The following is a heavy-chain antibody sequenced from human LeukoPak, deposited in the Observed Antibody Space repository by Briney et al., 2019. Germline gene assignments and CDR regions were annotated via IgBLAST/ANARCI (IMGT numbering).Heavy chain of an antibody. V-gene: IGHV7-4-1*02. Sequence: ASVKVSCKASGYIFNSQGMNWVRQAPGQGLEWMGWINTDSGNPTYAQGFTGRFVFSVDTSVSTAYLQINSLEAEDTAMYYCARVGKYSGSYPDYWGQGTLVTVSS. CDR3: ARVGKYSGSYPDY. CDR1: GYIFNSQG. CDR2: INTDSGNP. D-gene: IGHD1-26*01. J-gene: IGHJ4*02.